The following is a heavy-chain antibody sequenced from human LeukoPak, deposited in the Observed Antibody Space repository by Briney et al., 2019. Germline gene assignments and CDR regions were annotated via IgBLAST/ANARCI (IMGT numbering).Heavy chain of an antibody. CDR1: GYTFSGYH. CDR3: ARVGTEAATADY. Sequence: ASVKVSCKASGYTFSGYHMHWVRQAPGQGLEWMGRINPNSGGTNYAQKFQGRVTMTRDTSITTAYMELSSLRSDDTAVYYCARVGTEAATADYWGQGTLVTVSS. D-gene: IGHD1-1*01. V-gene: IGHV1-2*02. J-gene: IGHJ4*02. CDR2: INPNSGGT.